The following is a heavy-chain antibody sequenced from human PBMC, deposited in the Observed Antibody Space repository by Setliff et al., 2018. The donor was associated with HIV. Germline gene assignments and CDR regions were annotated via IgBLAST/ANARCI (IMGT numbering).Heavy chain of an antibody. D-gene: IGHD3-22*01. V-gene: IGHV3-15*01. CDR1: GFTFSSYA. CDR2: IKSKTDGGTT. CDR3: TTGYDSSGYELVYFDF. Sequence: PGGSLRLSCAASGFTFSSYAMSWVRQAPGKGLEWVGRIKSKTDGGTTDHAAPVKGRFTISRDDSKNTLYLQMNSLQTEDTAVYYCTTGYDSSGYELVYFDFWGQGTLVTVSS. J-gene: IGHJ4*02.